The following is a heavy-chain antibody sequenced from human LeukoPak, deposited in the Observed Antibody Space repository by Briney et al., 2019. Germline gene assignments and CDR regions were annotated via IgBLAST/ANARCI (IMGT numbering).Heavy chain of an antibody. D-gene: IGHD3-10*01. J-gene: IGHJ3*02. CDR1: GFTFDDYA. V-gene: IGHV3-9*01. CDR3: AKSYYPAAPGAFDI. CDR2: ISWNSGSI. Sequence: PGGSLRLSCAASGFTFDDYAMHWVRQAPGKGLEWVSGISWNSGSIGYADSAKGRFTISRDNAKNSLYLQMNSLRAEDTALYYCAKSYYPAAPGAFDIWGQGTMVTVSS.